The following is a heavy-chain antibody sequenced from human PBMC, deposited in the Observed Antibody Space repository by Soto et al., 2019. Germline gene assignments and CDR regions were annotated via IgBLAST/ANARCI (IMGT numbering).Heavy chain of an antibody. CDR1: GFTFSSYA. J-gene: IGHJ4*02. D-gene: IGHD1-26*01. V-gene: IGHV3-23*01. CDR2: ISGSGGST. Sequence: GGSLRLSCAASGFTFSSYAMSWVRQAPGKGLEWVSAISGSGGSTYYADSVKGRFTISRDNSKNTLYLQMNSLRAEDTAVYYCAPGGGSYHESSFDYWGQGTLVTVSS. CDR3: APGGGSYHESSFDY.